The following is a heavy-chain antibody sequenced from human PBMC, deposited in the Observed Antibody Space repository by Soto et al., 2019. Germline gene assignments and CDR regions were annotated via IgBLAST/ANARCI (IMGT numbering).Heavy chain of an antibody. CDR1: GGSFSGYY. CDR2: INHSGST. Sequence: QVQLQQWGAGLLKPSETLSLTCAVYGGSFSGYYWSWIRQPPGKGLEWIGEINHSGSTNYNPSLKSRVTLSVDTSKSPFALKLSSVTAADTAVYYCARGRRGQVRLDYWGQGPLVTVSS. D-gene: IGHD3-10*01. J-gene: IGHJ4*02. CDR3: ARGRRGQVRLDY. V-gene: IGHV4-34*01.